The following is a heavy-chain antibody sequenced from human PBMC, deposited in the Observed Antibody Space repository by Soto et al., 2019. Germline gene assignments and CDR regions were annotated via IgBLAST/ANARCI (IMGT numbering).Heavy chain of an antibody. CDR2: ISVTGDTT. D-gene: IGHD5-12*01. J-gene: IGHJ4*02. CDR3: AKWSGYGDL. Sequence: EVQLLESGGGLVQPGGSLRLSCAASGFTISTYSFTWVRQTPAKGLEWVSGISVTGDTTFYADSVKGRFTISRDISANTVYLQMHSLRVEDTAVYFCAKWSGYGDLWGQGTLVTVSS. CDR1: GFTISTYS. V-gene: IGHV3-23*01.